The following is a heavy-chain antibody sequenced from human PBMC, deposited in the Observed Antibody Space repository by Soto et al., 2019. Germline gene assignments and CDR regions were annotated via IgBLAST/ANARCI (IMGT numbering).Heavy chain of an antibody. CDR2: IYPGNSDT. J-gene: IGHJ3*01. CDR3: ARRVDAFDV. CDR1: GYSFTSYW. Sequence: GESLKISCQGSGYSFTSYWLGWVRQMPGKGLEWMGIIYPGNSDTRYSPSFQGQVTISADKSVRTAYLHWSSLKASDTAIYYCARRVDAFDVWGQGTMVTVSS. V-gene: IGHV5-51*01.